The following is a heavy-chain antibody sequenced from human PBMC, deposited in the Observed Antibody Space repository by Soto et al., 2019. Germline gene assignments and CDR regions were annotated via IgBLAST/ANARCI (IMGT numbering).Heavy chain of an antibody. Sequence: QVQLQESGPGLVKPSGTLSLTCAVSGGSISSSNWWRWVRQPPGKGLEWIGEIYHSGSTNYNPSLRSRVSRSVDKSKNQFSLKRSSVTAADTAVYYCAGVAVAGTRVDYWGQGTLVTVSS. CDR2: IYHSGST. D-gene: IGHD6-19*01. J-gene: IGHJ4*02. CDR3: AGVAVAGTRVDY. CDR1: GGSISSSNW. V-gene: IGHV4-4*02.